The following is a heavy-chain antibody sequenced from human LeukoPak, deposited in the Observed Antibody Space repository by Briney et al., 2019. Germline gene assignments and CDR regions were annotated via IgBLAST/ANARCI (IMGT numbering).Heavy chain of an antibody. V-gene: IGHV3-43*01. CDR3: TKDMEWGMDV. CDR2: IGWDGTNI. Sequence: GGSLRLSCAASGFTFDRHTMHWVRQPPGKGPEWVSLIGWDGTNIDYADSVKGRFTTPRDNSKNFVYLQMHSLRTEDTALYYCTKDMEWGMDVWGQGTTVIVSS. CDR1: GFTFDRHT. J-gene: IGHJ6*02. D-gene: IGHD3-3*01.